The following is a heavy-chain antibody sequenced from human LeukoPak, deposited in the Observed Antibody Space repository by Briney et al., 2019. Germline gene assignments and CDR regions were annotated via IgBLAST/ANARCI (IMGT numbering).Heavy chain of an antibody. V-gene: IGHV3-23*01. J-gene: IGHJ4*02. Sequence: GSLRLSCAASEFTFSSYAMSWVRQAPGKGLEWVSAISGSGGSTYYADSVKGRFTISRDNSKNTLYLQMNSLRAEDTAVYYCAKLRSWYGESYFDYWGQGTLVTVSS. D-gene: IGHD6-13*01. CDR2: ISGSGGST. CDR1: EFTFSSYA. CDR3: AKLRSWYGESYFDY.